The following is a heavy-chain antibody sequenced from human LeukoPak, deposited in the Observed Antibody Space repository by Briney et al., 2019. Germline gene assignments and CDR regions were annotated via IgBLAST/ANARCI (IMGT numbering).Heavy chain of an antibody. J-gene: IGHJ3*02. CDR3: ARVWCSSTSCYSDDAFDI. Sequence: SETLSLTCTVSGGSISSYYWSWIRQPAGKGLEWIGRIYTSGSTNYNPSLKSRVTMSVDTSKNQFSLKLSSVTAADTAVYYCARVWCSSTSCYSDDAFDIWGQGTMATVSS. V-gene: IGHV4-4*07. D-gene: IGHD2-2*01. CDR1: GGSISSYY. CDR2: IYTSGST.